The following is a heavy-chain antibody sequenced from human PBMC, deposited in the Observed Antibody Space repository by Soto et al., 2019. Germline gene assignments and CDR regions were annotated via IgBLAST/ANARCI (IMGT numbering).Heavy chain of an antibody. CDR3: AREFRYCSGGSCRPDAFDI. CDR2: INHSGST. CDR1: GGSFSGYY. D-gene: IGHD2-15*01. J-gene: IGHJ3*02. Sequence: SETLSLTCAVYGGSFSGYYWSWIRQPPGKGLEWIGEINHSGSTNYNPSLKSRVTISVDTSKNQFSLKLSSVTAADTAVYYCAREFRYCSGGSCRPDAFDIWGQGTMVTVSS. V-gene: IGHV4-34*01.